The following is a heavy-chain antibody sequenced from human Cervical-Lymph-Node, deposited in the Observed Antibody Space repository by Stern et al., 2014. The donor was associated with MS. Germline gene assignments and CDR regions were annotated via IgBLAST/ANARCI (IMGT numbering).Heavy chain of an antibody. CDR1: GFTFESYS. J-gene: IGHJ6*02. CDR2: PHSDSSM. Sequence: VQLVQSGGGLVKPGGSLRLACAASGFTFESYSLNWVRQSPGKGLEWVASPHSDSSMYDAQSVRGRFTVSRDNAKNSLYLQMNSLRAEDTAVYYCARDDYVSIMGLYFYAMDVWGQGTTVIVSS. CDR3: ARDDYVSIMGLYFYAMDV. V-gene: IGHV3-21*01. D-gene: IGHD4-17*01.